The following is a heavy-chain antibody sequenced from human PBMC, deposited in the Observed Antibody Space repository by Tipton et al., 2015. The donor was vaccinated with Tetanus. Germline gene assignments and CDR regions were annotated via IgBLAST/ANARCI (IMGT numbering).Heavy chain of an antibody. D-gene: IGHD2/OR15-2a*01. J-gene: IGHJ4*02. CDR1: GFTFRSHW. V-gene: IGHV3-21*06. Sequence: SLRLSCAASGFTFRSHWMNWVRQAPGKGLEWVASISSTGSYIYFEDSMKGRFTISRDNAKNSLFLQLTSLRAEDTAIYYCATGNTLDFWGQGTLVTVSS. CDR2: ISSTGSYI. CDR3: ATGNTLDF.